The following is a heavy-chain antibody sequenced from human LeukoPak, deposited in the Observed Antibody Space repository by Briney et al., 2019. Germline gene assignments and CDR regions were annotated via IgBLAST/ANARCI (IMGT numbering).Heavy chain of an antibody. CDR3: ARHVRRYYYGSGSIDY. CDR2: IYAGDSDT. Sequence: GESLTSSCTGSGYIFTSYWIGWVRQRPGKGLEWMGIIYAGDSDTIYSASVQGQVTISADKAISTAYLQRSSLKASDTAMYYCARHVRRYYYGSGSIDYWGQGTLVTVSS. J-gene: IGHJ4*02. V-gene: IGHV5-51*01. CDR1: GYIFTSYW. D-gene: IGHD3-10*01.